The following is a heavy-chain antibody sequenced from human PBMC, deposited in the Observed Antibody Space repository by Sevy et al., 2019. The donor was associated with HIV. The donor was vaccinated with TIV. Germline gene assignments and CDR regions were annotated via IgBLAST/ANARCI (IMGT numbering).Heavy chain of an antibody. J-gene: IGHJ4*02. D-gene: IGHD3-22*01. V-gene: IGHV3-23*01. Sequence: GGSLRLSCAASGFTFSSYAMTWVRQAPGKGLEWVSAIRGTGGSTYYADSVKGRFTISRDNSKNTLYLQMNSLRAEDTAAYYCAKDPSMRVSSGYYYFDYWGQGTLVTVSS. CDR1: GFTFSSYA. CDR3: AKDPSMRVSSGYYYFDY. CDR2: IRGTGGST.